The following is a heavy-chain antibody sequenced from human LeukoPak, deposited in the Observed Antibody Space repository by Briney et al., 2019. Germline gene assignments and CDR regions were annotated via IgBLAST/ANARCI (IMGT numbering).Heavy chain of an antibody. Sequence: PSENLSLTCAVYGGSFSGYYWSWIRQPPGKGLEWIGEINHSGSTNYNPSLKSRVTISVDTSKNQFSLKLSSVTAADTAVYYWARGSSGSGSYYRHPQTPYFDYWGQGTLVTVSS. V-gene: IGHV4-34*01. CDR1: GGSFSGYY. J-gene: IGHJ4*02. CDR2: INHSGST. D-gene: IGHD3-10*01. CDR3: ARGSSGSGSYYRHPQTPYFDY.